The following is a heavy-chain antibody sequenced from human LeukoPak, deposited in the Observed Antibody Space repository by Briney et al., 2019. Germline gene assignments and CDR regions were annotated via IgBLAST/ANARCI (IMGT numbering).Heavy chain of an antibody. D-gene: IGHD3-10*01. CDR3: ARDSYSGSGRHYSYYMDV. CDR2: ISYDASRE. CDR1: GFTFSSYA. J-gene: IGHJ6*03. Sequence: RGSLRLSCAASGFTFSSYAMYWVRQAPGKGLEWVSLISYDASREYYADSVKGRFTISRDDSKNMLYLQINSLRPEDTAVYYCARDSYSGSGRHYSYYMDVWGKGTTVSVSS. V-gene: IGHV3-30*04.